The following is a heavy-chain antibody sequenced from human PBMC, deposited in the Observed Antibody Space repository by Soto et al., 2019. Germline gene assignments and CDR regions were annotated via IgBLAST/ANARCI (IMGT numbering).Heavy chain of an antibody. V-gene: IGHV5-10-1*01. Sequence: GESLKISCKGSGYSFTSYWISWVRQMPGKGLEWMGRIDPSDSYTNYSPSFQGHVTISADKSISTAYLQWSSLKASDTAMYYCARVYYYDSSGYSYYFDYWGQGTLVTVSS. CDR2: IDPSDSYT. CDR1: GYSFTSYW. J-gene: IGHJ4*02. D-gene: IGHD3-22*01. CDR3: ARVYYYDSSGYSYYFDY.